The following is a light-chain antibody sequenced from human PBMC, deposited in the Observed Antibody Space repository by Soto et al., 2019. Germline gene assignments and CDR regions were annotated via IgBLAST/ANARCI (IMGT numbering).Light chain of an antibody. Sequence: DIQMTQSPSSLSASVGDRVTITCQASQDISNYLNWYLQKPGKAPKLLIYDASNLETGVPSRFSASGSGTDFTFTISSLQPEDIATYYCQQYDNLPLYTFGQGTKLEIK. V-gene: IGKV1-33*01. CDR1: QDISNY. CDR2: DAS. CDR3: QQYDNLPLYT. J-gene: IGKJ2*01.